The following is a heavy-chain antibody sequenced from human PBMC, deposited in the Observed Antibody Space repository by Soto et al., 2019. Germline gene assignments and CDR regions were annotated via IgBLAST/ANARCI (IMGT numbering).Heavy chain of an antibody. CDR3: ARQRTSVVTQAYFDV. CDR1: GDSISSRSYY. V-gene: IGHV4-39*01. Sequence: SETLSLTCTVTGDSISSRSYYWGWIRQPPGKGLEWIGSIYYSGSTYNNPSLRSRVSMSIDTSKDQFSLKLKSVTAADTDLYLCARQRTSVVTQAYFDVWGTGSLVTVSS. J-gene: IGHJ4*02. CDR2: IYYSGST. D-gene: IGHD2-21*02.